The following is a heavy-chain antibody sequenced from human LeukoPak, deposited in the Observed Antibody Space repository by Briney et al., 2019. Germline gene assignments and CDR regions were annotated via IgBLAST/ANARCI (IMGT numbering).Heavy chain of an antibody. CDR3: AKDLRVQWLADY. CDR2: ISGSGGST. D-gene: IGHD6-19*01. V-gene: IGHV3-23*01. CDR1: GGSISSYY. Sequence: ETLSLTCTVSGGSISSYYWSWVRQAPGKGLEWVSAISGSGGSTYYADSVKGRFTISRDNSKNALYLQMNSLRAEDTAVYYCAKDLRVQWLADYWGQGTLVTVSS. J-gene: IGHJ4*02.